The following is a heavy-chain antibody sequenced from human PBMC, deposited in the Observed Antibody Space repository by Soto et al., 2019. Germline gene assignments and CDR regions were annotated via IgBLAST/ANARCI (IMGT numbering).Heavy chain of an antibody. CDR3: STVLITSTHTPNWFDP. V-gene: IGHV3-21*01. CDR1: GFTFSSYS. J-gene: IGHJ5*01. Sequence: PGGSLRLSCAASGFTFSSYSMNWVRQAPGKGLEWVSSISSSSSYIYYADSVKGRFTISRDNAKNSLYLQMNSLRAEDTAVYYCSTVLITSTHTPNWFDPWGQGTLVTVSS. CDR2: ISSSSSYI. D-gene: IGHD1-20*01.